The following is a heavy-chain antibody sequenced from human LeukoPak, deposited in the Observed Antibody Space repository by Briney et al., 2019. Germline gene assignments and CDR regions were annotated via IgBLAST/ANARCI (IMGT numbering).Heavy chain of an antibody. CDR3: AEDGEIPY. J-gene: IGHJ4*02. D-gene: IGHD3-10*01. CDR1: GFTFSSYG. Sequence: GGSLRLSCAASGFTFSSYGMHWVRQAPGKGLEWVAVISYDGSNKYYADSVKGRFTISRDNSKNTLYLQMNSLRAEDTAVYYCAEDGEIPYWGQGTLVTVSS. CDR2: ISYDGSNK. V-gene: IGHV3-30*18.